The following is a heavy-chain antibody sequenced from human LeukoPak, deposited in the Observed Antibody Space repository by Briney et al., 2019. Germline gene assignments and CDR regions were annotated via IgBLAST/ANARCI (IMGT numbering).Heavy chain of an antibody. Sequence: GRSLRLSCAASGFTFSSYGMHWVRQAPGKGLEWVAVISYDGSNKYYADSVKGRFTISRDNSKNTLYLQMNSLRAEDTAVYYCARDKVSYYGSGSYYNPPDYWGQGTLVTVSS. CDR3: ARDKVSYYGSGSYYNPPDY. CDR2: ISYDGSNK. CDR1: GFTFSSYG. D-gene: IGHD3-10*01. V-gene: IGHV3-30*03. J-gene: IGHJ4*02.